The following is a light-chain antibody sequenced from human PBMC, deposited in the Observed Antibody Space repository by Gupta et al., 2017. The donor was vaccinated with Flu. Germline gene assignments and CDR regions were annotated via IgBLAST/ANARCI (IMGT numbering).Light chain of an antibody. CDR2: QDN. Sequence: SYELTQPPSVSVSPGQTASIACSGDNLGNKYASWYQQKPGQSPVLVIYQDNKRPAGIPERFSGSNSGNTATLTISGTQTMDEDDYYCQAWDSRNVVFGGGTKLTVL. CDR3: QAWDSRNVV. V-gene: IGLV3-1*01. CDR1: NLGNKY. J-gene: IGLJ2*01.